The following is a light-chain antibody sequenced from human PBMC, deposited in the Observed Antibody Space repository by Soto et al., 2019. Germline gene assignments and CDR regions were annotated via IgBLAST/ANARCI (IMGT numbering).Light chain of an antibody. Sequence: DIQMTQSPSTLSSSLVDRITIXCRSSQSISRYLNWYQQKPGKPPKLLIYAASSLQSGVPSRFSGSGSGTDFTLTISGLQPEDFAIYYCQQSFNSPPITFGQGTRLEIK. V-gene: IGKV1-39*01. CDR3: QQSFNSPPIT. CDR2: AAS. J-gene: IGKJ5*01. CDR1: QSISRY.